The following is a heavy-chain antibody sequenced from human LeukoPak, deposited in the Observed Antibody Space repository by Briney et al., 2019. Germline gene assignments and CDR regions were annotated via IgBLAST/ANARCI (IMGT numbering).Heavy chain of an antibody. CDR1: GFTFSSYS. J-gene: IGHJ3*01. Sequence: GGSLRLSCAASGFTFSSYSFNWVRQAPGKGLEWVSYISRTTSYADSVKGRFTISRDNAKSSLYLQMNRLRAEDTAVYYCARDTDYAFDVWGEGTMVTVSS. V-gene: IGHV3-48*01. CDR3: ARDTDYAFDV. CDR2: ISRTT.